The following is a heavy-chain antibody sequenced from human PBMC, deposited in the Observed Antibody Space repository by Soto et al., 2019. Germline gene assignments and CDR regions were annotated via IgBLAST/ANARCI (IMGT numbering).Heavy chain of an antibody. J-gene: IGHJ6*02. CDR2: IYHSGST. CDR1: GGSISSNKW. V-gene: IGHV4-4*02. CDR3: ARDRERVTVNGGIALGAMEV. D-gene: IGHD3-22*01. Sequence: SETLSLTCAVYGGSISSNKWWSWVRQPPGKGLEWIGEIYHSGSTNYNPSLKSRVTISLDKSKNQFSLKLTSVTAADSAVYYCARDRERVTVNGGIALGAMEVWGHGTTVTVSS.